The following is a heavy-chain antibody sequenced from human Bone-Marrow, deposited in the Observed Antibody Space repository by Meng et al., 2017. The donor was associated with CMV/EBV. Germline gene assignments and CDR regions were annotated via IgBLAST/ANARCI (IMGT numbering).Heavy chain of an antibody. CDR3: ARVGYSYGYTFHY. CDR1: GGSFSGYY. V-gene: IGHV4-34*01. Sequence: SEPLSLTCAVYGGSFSGYYWSWIRQPPGKGLEWIGEINHSGSTNYNPSLKSRVTISVDTSKNQFSLKLSSVTAADTAVYYCARVGYSYGYTFHYWGQGTLVTVSS. CDR2: INHSGST. D-gene: IGHD5-18*01. J-gene: IGHJ4*02.